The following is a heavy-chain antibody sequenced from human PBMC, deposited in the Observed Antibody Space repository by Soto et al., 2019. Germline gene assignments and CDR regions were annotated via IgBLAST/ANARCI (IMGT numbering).Heavy chain of an antibody. CDR1: GFSFSPAW. V-gene: IGHV3-15*07. D-gene: IGHD6-13*01. CDR2: IKSKGGGGTA. J-gene: IGHJ6*02. Sequence: EVQLVESGGGLVTPGGSLTLSCAASGFSFSPAWMNWVRQAPGKGLEWVGLIKSKGGGGTADYAAPGKGRFIISRDVSKNTICLQMHSVEPEDTGRYYGIWQQGFYDGRAVWGQGTTVTVSS. CDR3: IWQQGFYDGRAV.